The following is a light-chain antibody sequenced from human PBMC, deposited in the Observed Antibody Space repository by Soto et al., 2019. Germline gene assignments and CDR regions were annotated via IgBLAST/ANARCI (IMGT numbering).Light chain of an antibody. CDR1: QGVSRK. CDR2: GAS. CDR3: QQYHTWPIT. J-gene: IGKJ4*01. Sequence: DIVIIESRPTLYVAPGERVTFSCRASQGVSRKLAWYQHKPGQAPRLLISGASTGATGIPARFSGSGSGTEFTLTISSLQSEDCAIYYCQQYHTWPITFGGGTKVDIK. V-gene: IGKV3-15*01.